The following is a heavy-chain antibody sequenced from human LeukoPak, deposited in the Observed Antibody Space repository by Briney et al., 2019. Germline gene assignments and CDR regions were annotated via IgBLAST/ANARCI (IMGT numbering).Heavy chain of an antibody. V-gene: IGHV3-23*01. CDR1: GFTYTTYA. Sequence: PGGSLRLSCVASGFTYTTYALSWVRQAPGKGLEWVSTISADGRRSNYADSVKGCFTISRDTSKNTLYLQMNSLRAEDTAKYYCAKVDTSGWYEVLDFWGQGTLVTVSS. D-gene: IGHD6-19*01. J-gene: IGHJ4*02. CDR2: ISADGRRS. CDR3: AKVDTSGWYEVLDF.